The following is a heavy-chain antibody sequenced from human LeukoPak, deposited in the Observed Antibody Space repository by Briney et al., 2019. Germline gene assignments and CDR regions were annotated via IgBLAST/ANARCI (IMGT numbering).Heavy chain of an antibody. Sequence: PGGTLRLSCAASGFTFSSYGMSWVRQAPGKGLEWVSAISGSGGSTYYADSVKGRFTISRDNSKNTLYLQMNSLRAEDTASYYCAEPFYPAAGTGRVDFPFDYWGQGTLVTVSS. V-gene: IGHV3-23*01. CDR3: AEPFYPAAGTGRVDFPFDY. CDR1: GFTFSSYG. D-gene: IGHD6-13*01. CDR2: ISGSGGST. J-gene: IGHJ4*02.